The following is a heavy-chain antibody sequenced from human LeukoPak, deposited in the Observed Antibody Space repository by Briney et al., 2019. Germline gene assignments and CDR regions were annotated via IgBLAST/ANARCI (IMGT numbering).Heavy chain of an antibody. V-gene: IGHV4-59*01. Sequence: SETLSLTCTVSGDSISRSYWTWIRQSPGNGLEWIGCIYSSGRTRYNPCLKSRGTISEDTSKNQFSLRLSSVTAADTAVYYCARASSGAIYYYGMYVWGQGTTVTVSS. CDR3: ARASSGAIYYYGMYV. CDR1: GDSISRSY. J-gene: IGHJ6*02. CDR2: IYSSGRT. D-gene: IGHD3-10*01.